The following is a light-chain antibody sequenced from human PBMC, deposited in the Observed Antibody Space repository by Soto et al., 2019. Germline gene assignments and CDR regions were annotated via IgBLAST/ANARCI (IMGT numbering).Light chain of an antibody. CDR3: QQRSNWPWT. Sequence: EIVLTQSPATLSLSPGERATLSCRASQSVSSYLAWYQQKPGQAPRLLIYDASNRATGIPARFSGSGSGTDFTLTISRLEPEDFAVYYCQQRSNWPWTFDQGTKVEIK. CDR2: DAS. V-gene: IGKV3-11*01. CDR1: QSVSSY. J-gene: IGKJ1*01.